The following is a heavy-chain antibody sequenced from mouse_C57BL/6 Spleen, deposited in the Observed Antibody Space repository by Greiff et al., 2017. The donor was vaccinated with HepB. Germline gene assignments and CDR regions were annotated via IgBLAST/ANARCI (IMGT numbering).Heavy chain of an antibody. CDR1: GYTFTSYW. V-gene: IGHV1-61*01. D-gene: IGHD1-1*01. Sequence: VQLQQSGAELVRPGSSVKLSCKASGYTFTSYWMDWVKQRPGQGLEWIGNIYPSDSETHYNQKFKDKATLTVDKSSSTAYMQLSSLTSEDSAVYYCARRVLRYWYFDVWGTGTTVTVSS. CDR3: ARRVLRYWYFDV. J-gene: IGHJ1*03. CDR2: IYPSDSET.